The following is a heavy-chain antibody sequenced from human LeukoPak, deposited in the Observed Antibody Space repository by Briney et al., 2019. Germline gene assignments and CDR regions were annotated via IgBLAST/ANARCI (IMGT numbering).Heavy chain of an antibody. CDR2: IYHSGST. Sequence: PSETLSLTCTVSGGSISSGGYYWSWIRQPPGKGLEWIGYIYHSGSTYYNPSLKSRVTMSVDTSKNQFSLKLSSVTAADTAVYYCARDLEVGATLFDYWGQGTLVTVSS. V-gene: IGHV4-30-2*01. J-gene: IGHJ4*02. D-gene: IGHD1-26*01. CDR3: ARDLEVGATLFDY. CDR1: GGSISSGGYY.